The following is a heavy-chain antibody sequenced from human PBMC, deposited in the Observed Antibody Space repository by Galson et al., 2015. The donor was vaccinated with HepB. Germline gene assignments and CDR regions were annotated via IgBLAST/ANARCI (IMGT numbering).Heavy chain of an antibody. CDR2: IYTSGST. D-gene: IGHD6-19*01. CDR3: ARITVYSSGWDYYYYMDV. V-gene: IGHV4-61*02. J-gene: IGHJ6*03. CDR1: GGSISSGSYY. Sequence: TLSLTCTVSGGSISSGSYYWSWTRQPAGKGLEWIGRIYTSGSTNYNPSLKSRVTMSVDTSKNQFSLKLSSVTAADTAVYYCARITVYSSGWDYYYYMDVWGKGTTVTVSS.